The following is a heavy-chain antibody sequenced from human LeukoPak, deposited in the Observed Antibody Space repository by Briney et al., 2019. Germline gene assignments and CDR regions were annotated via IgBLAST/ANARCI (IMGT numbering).Heavy chain of an antibody. D-gene: IGHD2-2*01. CDR3: ARDGRRGIVVVPAASRTFDYYFDY. CDR2: INPSGGST. Sequence: ASVKVSCKASGYTFTSYYMHWVRQAPGQGLEWMGIINPSGGSTSYAQKFQGRVTMTRDTSTSTVYMELSSLRSEDTAVYYWARDGRRGIVVVPAASRTFDYYFDYWGQGTLVTVSS. V-gene: IGHV1-46*01. CDR1: GYTFTSYY. J-gene: IGHJ4*02.